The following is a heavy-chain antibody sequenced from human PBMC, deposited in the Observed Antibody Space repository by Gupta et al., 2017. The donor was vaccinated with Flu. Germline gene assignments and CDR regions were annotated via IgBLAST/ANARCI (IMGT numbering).Heavy chain of an antibody. D-gene: IGHD6-13*01. CDR3: ARDVAAAGLSFDY. V-gene: IGHV3-48*03. J-gene: IGHJ4*02. CDR2: IISSGSTI. CDR1: GFTFGGYA. Sequence: EVKLVKSGGVLVQPGGSLRLSCAASGFTFGGYAMNWVRQAPGKGLEWVSYIISSGSTIYYADPVKGRFTISRDNAKNSLYLQMNSLRAEDTAVYYCARDVAAAGLSFDYWGQGTLVSVSS.